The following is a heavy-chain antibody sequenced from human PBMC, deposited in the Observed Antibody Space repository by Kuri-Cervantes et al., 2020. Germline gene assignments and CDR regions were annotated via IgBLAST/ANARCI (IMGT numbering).Heavy chain of an antibody. CDR2: ISYDGTNK. Sequence: LSLTCAASGFTFSSYAMHWVRQAPDKGLEWVAVISYDGTNKYYGDSVKGRFTISRDNSKNTLYLQMNTLRTEDTAVYYCARDVSPFYYDSSGYFDLWGQGTLVTVSS. J-gene: IGHJ5*02. V-gene: IGHV3-30-3*01. D-gene: IGHD3-22*01. CDR3: ARDVSPFYYDSSGYFDL. CDR1: GFTFSSYA.